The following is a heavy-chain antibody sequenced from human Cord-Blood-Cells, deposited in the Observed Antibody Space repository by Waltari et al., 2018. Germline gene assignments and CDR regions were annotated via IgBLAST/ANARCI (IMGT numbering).Heavy chain of an antibody. CDR1: GFTFSSFT. V-gene: IGHV3-21*01. D-gene: IGHD3-3*01. J-gene: IGHJ4*02. CDR2: ISSSSSYI. CDR3: ARYDFWSGYPDY. Sequence: EVQLVESGGGLVKPGGSLRLSCAASGFTFSSFTMNWVRQAPGKGLGWVSSISSSSSYIYYADSVKGRFTISRDNAKNSLYLQMNSLRAEDTAVYYCARYDFWSGYPDYWGQGTLVTVSS.